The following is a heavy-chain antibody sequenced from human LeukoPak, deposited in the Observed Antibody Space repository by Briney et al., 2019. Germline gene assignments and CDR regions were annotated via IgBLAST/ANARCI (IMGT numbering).Heavy chain of an antibody. CDR3: GKTDIYFNPIDY. V-gene: IGHV4-4*02. D-gene: IGHD3-9*01. CDR1: GVSISTSEW. Sequence: SETLSLTCAVSGVSISTSEWWIWVRQPPGQGLEWIGEIHRDGRTRYNPSLTSRVTMSMDYSRNQFSLNVRFVTAADTAIYYCGKTDIYFNPIDYWGPGSLVTVSS. CDR2: IHRDGRT. J-gene: IGHJ4*02.